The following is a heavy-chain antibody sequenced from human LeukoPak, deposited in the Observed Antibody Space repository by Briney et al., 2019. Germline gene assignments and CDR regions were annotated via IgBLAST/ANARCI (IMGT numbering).Heavy chain of an antibody. Sequence: PGGPLRLSCAASGFIFSSYGMHWLRQAPGKGLEWVAVISYDGSNKYYADSVKGRFTISRDNSKNTLYLQMNSLRAEDTAVYYCATASRGGGPNYFDYWGQGTLVTVSS. V-gene: IGHV3-30*03. CDR1: GFIFSSYG. CDR2: ISYDGSNK. J-gene: IGHJ4*02. D-gene: IGHD3-10*01. CDR3: ATASRGGGPNYFDY.